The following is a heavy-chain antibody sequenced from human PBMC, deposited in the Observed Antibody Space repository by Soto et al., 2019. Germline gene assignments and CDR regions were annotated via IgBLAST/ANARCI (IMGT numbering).Heavy chain of an antibody. CDR2: ISGSGGST. CDR1: GFTFSSYA. D-gene: IGHD7-27*01. CDR3: AKDVRKLGILRGGVAVYYYGMDV. V-gene: IGHV3-23*01. Sequence: HPGGSLRLSCAASGFTFSSYAMSWARQAPGKGLEWVSAISGSGGSTYYADSVKGRFTISRDNSKNTLYLQMNSLRAEDTAVYYCAKDVRKLGILRGGVAVYYYGMDVWGQGTTVTVSS. J-gene: IGHJ6*02.